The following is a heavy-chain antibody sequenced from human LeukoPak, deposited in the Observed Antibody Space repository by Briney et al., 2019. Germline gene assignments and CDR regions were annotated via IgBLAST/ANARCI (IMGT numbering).Heavy chain of an antibody. V-gene: IGHV1-69*13. Sequence: ASVKVSCKASGYTFTRYYMHWVRQAPGQGLEWMGGIIPIFGTTNYAQRFQGRVTITADESTSTAYMELSSLRSEDTAVYYCAVGENGYGDYHWFDPWGQGTLVTVSS. J-gene: IGHJ5*02. CDR3: AVGENGYGDYHWFDP. D-gene: IGHD4-17*01. CDR2: IIPIFGTT. CDR1: GYTFTRYY.